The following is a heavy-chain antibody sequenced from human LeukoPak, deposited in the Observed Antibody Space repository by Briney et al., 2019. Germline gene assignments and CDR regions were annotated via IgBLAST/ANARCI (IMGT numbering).Heavy chain of an antibody. D-gene: IGHD6-19*01. V-gene: IGHV4-39*07. Sequence: SETLSLTCTVSGGSISSSSYYWGWIRQPPGKGLEWIGSIYYSGSTYYNPSLKSRVTISVDTSKNQFSLKLSSVTAADTAVYYCAREVEEQWLVGGFDYWGQGTLVTVSS. CDR1: GGSISSSSYY. J-gene: IGHJ4*02. CDR3: AREVEEQWLVGGFDY. CDR2: IYYSGST.